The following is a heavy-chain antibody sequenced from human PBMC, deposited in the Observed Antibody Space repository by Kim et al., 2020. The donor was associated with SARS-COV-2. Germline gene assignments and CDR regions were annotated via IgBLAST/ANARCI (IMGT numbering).Heavy chain of an antibody. J-gene: IGHJ6*02. CDR2: ISAYNGNT. D-gene: IGHD2-2*01. CDR3: ARDRDIVVVPAAIPHYYGMGV. CDR1: GYTFTSYG. V-gene: IGHV1-18*01. Sequence: ASVKVSCKASGYTFTSYGISWVRQAPGQGLEWMGWISAYNGNTNYAQKLQGRVTMTTDTSTSTAYMELRSLRSDDTAVYYCARDRDIVVVPAAIPHYYGMGVWGQGTTVAVSS.